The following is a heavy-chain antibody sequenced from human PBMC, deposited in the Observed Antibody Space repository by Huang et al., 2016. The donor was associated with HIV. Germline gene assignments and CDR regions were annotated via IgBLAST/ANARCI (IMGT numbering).Heavy chain of an antibody. J-gene: IGHJ6*02. CDR1: GASFRNYY. V-gene: IGHV4-34*10. CDR2: SKPGCPV. D-gene: IGHD3-3*02. CDR3: ARRPTPSYDAPWSISSVDEDFFYFNMDL. Sequence: QVRLEQWGEGVVKPSETLSLPCAVYGASFRNYYWTWGRQSPVKGLQWIGESKPGCPVNYKSFCTSRITLSHDVVIIQFCLRLRARTAADAAGYYCARRPTPSYDAPWSISSVDEDFFYFNMDLWGRGTSVTVSS.